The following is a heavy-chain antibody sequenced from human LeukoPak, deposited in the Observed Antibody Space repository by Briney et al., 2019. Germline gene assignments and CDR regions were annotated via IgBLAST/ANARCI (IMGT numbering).Heavy chain of an antibody. D-gene: IGHD5-24*01. CDR1: GFTLSSYA. Sequence: GGSLRLSCAASGFTLSSYAMSWVRQAPGKGLEWVSAISGSGGSTYYADSVKGRFTISRDNSKNTLYLQMNSLRAEDTAVYYCAKVEMATIGLYDYWGQGTLVTVSS. V-gene: IGHV3-23*01. CDR2: ISGSGGST. CDR3: AKVEMATIGLYDY. J-gene: IGHJ4*02.